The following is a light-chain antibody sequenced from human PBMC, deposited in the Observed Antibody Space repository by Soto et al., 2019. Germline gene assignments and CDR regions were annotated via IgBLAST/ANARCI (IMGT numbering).Light chain of an antibody. V-gene: IGKV1-5*03. Sequence: DIQMTQSPCTLSVSVGDRVTITCRASQTISSWLAWYQQKPGKAPKLLIYKASTLTSGVPSRFSGSGSGTEFTLTISSLQPDDFATYYCQHYNSYSEAFGQGTKVDIK. CDR2: KAS. CDR1: QTISSW. J-gene: IGKJ1*01. CDR3: QHYNSYSEA.